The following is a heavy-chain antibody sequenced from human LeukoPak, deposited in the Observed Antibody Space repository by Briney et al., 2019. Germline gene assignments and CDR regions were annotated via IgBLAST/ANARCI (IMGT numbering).Heavy chain of an antibody. Sequence: PSETLSLTCTVSGVSVSSGTYSWSWIRQPPGKGLEWIGYIFHSGSTIYNPSLKSRVTISVDTSKNQFSLNLSSVTAADTAVFYCGRAQGMAVAGRAYYFDYWGQGTLVTVSS. CDR3: GRAQGMAVAGRAYYFDY. V-gene: IGHV4-61*01. J-gene: IGHJ4*02. CDR1: GVSVSSGTYS. CDR2: IFHSGST. D-gene: IGHD6-19*01.